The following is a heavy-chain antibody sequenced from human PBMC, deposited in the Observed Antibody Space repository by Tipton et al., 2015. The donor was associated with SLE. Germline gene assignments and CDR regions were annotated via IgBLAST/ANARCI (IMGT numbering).Heavy chain of an antibody. J-gene: IGHJ4*02. D-gene: IGHD1-20*01. CDR3: ARGGNNWNEAGY. Sequence: SLRLSCAASGITFSSYAMHWVRQAPGKGLEWVAVISYDGSNKYYADSVKGRFTISRDNAKTSLYLQMNSLRAEDTAVYYCARGGNNWNEAGYWGQGTLVTVSS. CDR2: ISYDGSNK. V-gene: IGHV3-30*04. CDR1: GITFSSYA.